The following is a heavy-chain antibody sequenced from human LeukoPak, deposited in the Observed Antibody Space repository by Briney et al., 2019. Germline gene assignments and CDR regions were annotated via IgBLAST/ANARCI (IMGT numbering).Heavy chain of an antibody. CDR2: ISYDGSNK. J-gene: IGHJ4*02. Sequence: PGGSLRLSCAASGFTFSSYAMHWVRQAPGKGLEWVAVISYDGSNKYYADSVKGRFTISRDNSKNTLYLQMNSLRAEDTAAYYCARDAATVWGQGTLVTVSS. V-gene: IGHV3-30-3*01. CDR1: GFTFSSYA. CDR3: ARDAATV. D-gene: IGHD6-25*01.